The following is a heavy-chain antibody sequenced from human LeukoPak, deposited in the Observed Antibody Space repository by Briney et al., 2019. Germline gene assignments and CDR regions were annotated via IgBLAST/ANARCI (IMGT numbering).Heavy chain of an antibody. CDR1: GGSISSGGYY. J-gene: IGHJ3*02. CDR2: IYYSGST. V-gene: IGHV4-31*03. D-gene: IGHD3-22*01. CDR3: ARDREYDSSGYYYRAGLFDI. Sequence: SQTLSLTCTVSGGSISSGGYYWSWIRQHPGKGLEWVGYIYYSGSTYDNPSLKRRVTISVDTTKNQFSLKLSSVTAADTAVYYCARDREYDSSGYYYRAGLFDIWGQGTMVTVSS.